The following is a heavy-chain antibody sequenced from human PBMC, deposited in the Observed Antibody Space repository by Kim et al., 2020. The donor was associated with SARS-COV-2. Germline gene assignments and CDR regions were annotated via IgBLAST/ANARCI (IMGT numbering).Heavy chain of an antibody. Sequence: YYAGAGRGRCTIPRDKSKNTLYLQMNSLGAGDTAVYYCVPARGAGGMDVWGQGTTVTVSS. CDR3: VPARGAGGMDV. J-gene: IGHJ6*02. V-gene: IGHV3-23*01.